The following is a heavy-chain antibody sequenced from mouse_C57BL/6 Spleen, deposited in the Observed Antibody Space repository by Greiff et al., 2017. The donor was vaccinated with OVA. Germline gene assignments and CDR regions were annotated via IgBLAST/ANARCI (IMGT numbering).Heavy chain of an antibody. V-gene: IGHV5-4*01. CDR2: ISDGGSYT. Sequence: EVKLMESGGGLVKPGGSLKLSCAASGFTFSSYAMSWVRQTPEKRLEWVATISDGGSYTYYPDNVKGRFTISRDNAKNNLYLQMSHLKSEDTAMYYCAREVLNYFDYWGQGTTLTVSS. CDR3: AREVLNYFDY. CDR1: GFTFSSYA. J-gene: IGHJ2*01.